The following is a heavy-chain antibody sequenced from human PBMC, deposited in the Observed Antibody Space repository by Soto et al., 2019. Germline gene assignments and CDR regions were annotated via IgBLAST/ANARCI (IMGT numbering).Heavy chain of an antibody. V-gene: IGHV1-8*01. D-gene: IGHD1-20*01. CDR3: ARGTKPPITGSTKEPFYYYGMDV. CDR1: GYTFTSYD. J-gene: IGHJ6*02. Sequence: ASVKVSCKASGYTFTSYDINWVRQATGQGLEWMGWMNPNSGNTGYAQKFQGRVTMTRNTSISTAYMELSSLRSEGTAVYYCARGTKPPITGSTKEPFYYYGMDVWGQGTKVTVYS. CDR2: MNPNSGNT.